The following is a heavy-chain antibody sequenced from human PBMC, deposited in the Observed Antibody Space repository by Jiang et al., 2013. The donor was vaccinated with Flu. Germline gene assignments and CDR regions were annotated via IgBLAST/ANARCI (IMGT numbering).Heavy chain of an antibody. Sequence: QLVESGPGLVKPSETLSLTCSVSGGSVSSHYWSWLRQTPGKGLEWIGYIHYSGGTKYNPSLKSRVTISLDTSKNYFSLRLNSVTTADTAVYYCARDLYYFDRSGSPRADDVFDIWGRGTMVTVSS. D-gene: IGHD3-22*01. CDR2: IHYSGGT. CDR3: ARDLYYFDRSGSPRADDVFDI. V-gene: IGHV4-59*02. CDR1: GGSVSSHY. J-gene: IGHJ3*02.